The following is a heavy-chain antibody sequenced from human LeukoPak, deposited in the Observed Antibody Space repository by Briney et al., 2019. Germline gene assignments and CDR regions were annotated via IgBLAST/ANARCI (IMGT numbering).Heavy chain of an antibody. V-gene: IGHV4-59*08. Sequence: SETLSLTCAVYGGSFSGYYWSWIRQPPGKGLEWIGYIYYSGSTNYNPSLKSRVTISVDTSKNQFSLKLSSVTAADTAVYYCARLRTLDAFDIWGQGTMVTVSS. CDR3: ARLRTLDAFDI. CDR1: GGSFSGYY. D-gene: IGHD2-2*01. CDR2: IYYSGST. J-gene: IGHJ3*02.